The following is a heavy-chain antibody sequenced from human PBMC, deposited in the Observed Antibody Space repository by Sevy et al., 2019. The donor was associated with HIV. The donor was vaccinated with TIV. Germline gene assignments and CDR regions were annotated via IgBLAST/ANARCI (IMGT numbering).Heavy chain of an antibody. J-gene: IGHJ3*02. D-gene: IGHD2-15*01. CDR1: GFTFSSYS. V-gene: IGHV3-21*01. CDR3: ARGFAVDDAFDI. Sequence: GGSLRLSCAASGFTFSSYSMNWVRQAPGKGLEWVSSISSSSSYIYYADSVKGRFTISRDNAKNSLYLQMNSLRAEDKAAYYCARGFAVDDAFDIWGQGTMVTVSS. CDR2: ISSSSSYI.